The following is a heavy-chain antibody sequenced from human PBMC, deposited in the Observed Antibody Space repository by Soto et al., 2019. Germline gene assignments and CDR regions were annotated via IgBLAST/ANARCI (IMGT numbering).Heavy chain of an antibody. CDR2: IYYSGST. Sequence: SETLSLTCTVSGGSISSYYWSWIRQPPGKGLEWIGYIYYSGSTNYNPSLKSRVTISVDTSKNQFSLYLQMNSLRDEDTAVYYCAREAPRDLNWFDPWGQGTLVTAPQ. CDR3: AREAPRDLNWFDP. CDR1: GGSISSYY. V-gene: IGHV4-59*12. J-gene: IGHJ5*02.